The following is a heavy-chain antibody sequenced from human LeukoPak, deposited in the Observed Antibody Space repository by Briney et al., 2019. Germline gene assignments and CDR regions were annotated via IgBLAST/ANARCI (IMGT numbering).Heavy chain of an antibody. Sequence: GGSLRLSCAASGFTFSSYAMSWVRQAPGKGLEWVSAISGSGGSTYYADSVKGRFTISRDNSKNTLYLQMNSLRAEDTVVYYCARDPGRGSYDYWGQGTLVTVSS. V-gene: IGHV3-23*01. J-gene: IGHJ4*02. D-gene: IGHD1-26*01. CDR3: ARDPGRGSYDY. CDR1: GFTFSSYA. CDR2: ISGSGGST.